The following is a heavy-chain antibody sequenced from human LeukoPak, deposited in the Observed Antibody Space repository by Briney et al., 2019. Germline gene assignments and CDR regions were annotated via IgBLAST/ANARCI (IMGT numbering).Heavy chain of an antibody. CDR2: INHSGST. Sequence: SETLSLTCAVYGGSFSGYYWSWIRQPPGKGLEWIGEINHSGSTNYNPSLKSRVTISVDTSKNQFSLKLSSVTAADTAVYYCARGRSSGWYNYYYYYMDVWGKGTTVTVPS. D-gene: IGHD6-19*01. CDR3: ARGRSSGWYNYYYYYMDV. J-gene: IGHJ6*03. V-gene: IGHV4-34*01. CDR1: GGSFSGYY.